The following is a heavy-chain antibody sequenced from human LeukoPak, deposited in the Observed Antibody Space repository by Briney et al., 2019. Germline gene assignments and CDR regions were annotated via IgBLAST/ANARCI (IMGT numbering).Heavy chain of an antibody. V-gene: IGHV3-30*04. CDR2: ISYDGSNK. J-gene: IGHJ4*02. Sequence: GGSLRLSCAASGFTFSSYAMHWVRQAPGKGLEWVAVISYDGSNKYYADSVKGRFTISRDNSKNTLYLQMNSLRAEDTAVYYCAREVSSRRETLFDYWGQGTLVTVSS. CDR1: GFTFSSYA. CDR3: AREVSSRRETLFDY. D-gene: IGHD2/OR15-2a*01.